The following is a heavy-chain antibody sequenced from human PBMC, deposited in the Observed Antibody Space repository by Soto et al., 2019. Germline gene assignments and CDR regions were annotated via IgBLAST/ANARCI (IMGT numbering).Heavy chain of an antibody. CDR1: GRSICRYY. CDR2: IYYTGLS. D-gene: IGHD6-13*01. V-gene: IGHV4-59*01. CDR3: ASHSSHWPFFDF. Sequence: DALSLPCICSGRSICRYYLSWLRQPPGKGLEWIGYIYYTGLSNSNPSLNSRVTMSVDTSKNQFSLKLSPVTAADTAVYYCASHSSHWPFFDFWGQGTLVTGTS. J-gene: IGHJ4*02.